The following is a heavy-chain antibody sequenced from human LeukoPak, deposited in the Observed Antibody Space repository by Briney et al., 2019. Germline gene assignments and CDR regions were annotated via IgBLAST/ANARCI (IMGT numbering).Heavy chain of an antibody. J-gene: IGHJ4*02. V-gene: IGHV4-61*02. Sequence: PSQTLSLTCTVSGGSISSGSYYWSWIRQPAGKGLEWIGRIYTSGSTNYNPSLKSRVTISVDTSKNQFSLKLSSVTAADTAVYYCAREWAHYYYDYGGQGTLVTVSS. CDR3: AREWAHYYYDY. CDR2: IYTSGST. CDR1: GGSISSGSYY.